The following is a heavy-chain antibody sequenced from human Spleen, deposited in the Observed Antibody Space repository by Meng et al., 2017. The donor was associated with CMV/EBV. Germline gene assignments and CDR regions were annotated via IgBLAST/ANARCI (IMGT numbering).Heavy chain of an antibody. V-gene: IGHV1-2*02. J-gene: IGHJ4*01. CDR3: ARTLANYYDSSGYSILYYFDY. D-gene: IGHD3-22*01. CDR2: INPNSGGT. Sequence: IHWIRQAPGQGLEWMGWINPNSGGTTYAQKFQGKVTMTGDTSINTAYVDLSRLRSDDTAVYYCARTLANYYDSSGYSILYYFDYWG.